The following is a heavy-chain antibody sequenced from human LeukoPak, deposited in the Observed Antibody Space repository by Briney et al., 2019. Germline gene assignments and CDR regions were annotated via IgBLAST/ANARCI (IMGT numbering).Heavy chain of an antibody. CDR2: IYYSGST. V-gene: IGHV4-31*03. D-gene: IGHD6-13*01. CDR3: ARSIAAAGMVDY. Sequence: SETLSLTCTVSGGFISSGGYYWSWIRQHPGKGLEWIGYIYYSGSTYYNPSLKSRVTISVDTSKNQFSLKLSSVTAADTAVYYCARSIAAAGMVDYWGQGALVTVSS. J-gene: IGHJ4*02. CDR1: GGFISSGGYY.